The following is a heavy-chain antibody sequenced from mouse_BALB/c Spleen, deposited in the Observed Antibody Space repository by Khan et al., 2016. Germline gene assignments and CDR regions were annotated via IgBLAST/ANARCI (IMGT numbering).Heavy chain of an antibody. J-gene: IGHJ3*01. CDR1: GVTFTDYY. CDR3: ASLTGTIAY. Sequence: EVELVESGGGLVQTGGSLRLSCATSGVTFTDYYMTWVRQPPGKALEWLGFIRNKAGGYTTEYSASVKGRFTISRDNSQSILYLQRSTLRAEDSAAYYCASLTGTIAYWGQGTLVTVSA. CDR2: IRNKAGGYTT. V-gene: IGHV7-3*02. D-gene: IGHD4-1*01.